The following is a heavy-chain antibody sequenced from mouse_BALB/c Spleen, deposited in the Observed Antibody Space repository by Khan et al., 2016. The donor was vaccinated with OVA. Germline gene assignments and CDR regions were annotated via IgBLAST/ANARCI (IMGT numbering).Heavy chain of an antibody. J-gene: IGHJ2*01. CDR2: ISYSGST. V-gene: IGHV3-2*02. CDR3: SCSRFYYGYSFFDY. CDR1: AYSITSDYA. Sequence: EVQLQESGPGLVKPSQSLSLTCTVTAYSITSDYAWTWIRQLPGNKLEWMGYISYSGSTSYNPSLKSRISITRATSKNQFFLQLISVTTEDTATYYCSCSRFYYGYSFFDYWGQGTTLTVSS. D-gene: IGHD2-2*01.